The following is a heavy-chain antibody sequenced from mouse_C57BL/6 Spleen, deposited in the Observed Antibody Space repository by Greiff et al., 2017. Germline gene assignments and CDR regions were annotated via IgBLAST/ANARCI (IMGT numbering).Heavy chain of an antibody. V-gene: IGHV1-18*01. D-gene: IGHD2-5*01. CDR3: ARSAYYSNPWFAY. CDR1: GYTFTDYN. Sequence: VQLKQSGPELVKPGASVKIPCKASGYTFTDYNMDWVKQSHGKSLEWIGDINPNNGGTIYNQKFKGKATLTVDKSSSTAYMELRSLTSEDTAVYYCARSAYYSNPWFAYWGQGTLVTVSA. J-gene: IGHJ3*01. CDR2: INPNNGGT.